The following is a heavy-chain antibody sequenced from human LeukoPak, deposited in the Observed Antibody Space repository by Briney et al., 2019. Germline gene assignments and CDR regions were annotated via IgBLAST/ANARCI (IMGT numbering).Heavy chain of an antibody. CDR3: ARDYYDSSGGYGMDV. Sequence: PGRSLRLSCAASGLTFSTYTVHWVRQAPGKGLEWVAIISYDGSNKYYADSVKGRFTISRDNSKNTLYLQMNSLRAEDTAVYYCARDYYDSSGGYGMDVWGQGTTVTVSS. D-gene: IGHD3-22*01. V-gene: IGHV3-30-3*01. CDR2: ISYDGSNK. CDR1: GLTFSTYT. J-gene: IGHJ6*02.